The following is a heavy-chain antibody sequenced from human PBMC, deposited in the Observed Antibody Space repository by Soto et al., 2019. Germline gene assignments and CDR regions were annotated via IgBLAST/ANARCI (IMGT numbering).Heavy chain of an antibody. D-gene: IGHD2-21*01. Sequence: QVPLVQSEPEVKKPGASVKVSCKASGYTLSTYGISWVRQAPGQGLEWMGWISPYDGNTNYAQKLQGRVTMTTDTSTSTAYMELRSLRSDDTAVYYCARVVGAFDYWGQGTLVTVSS. CDR3: ARVVGAFDY. J-gene: IGHJ4*02. V-gene: IGHV1-18*04. CDR2: ISPYDGNT. CDR1: GYTLSTYG.